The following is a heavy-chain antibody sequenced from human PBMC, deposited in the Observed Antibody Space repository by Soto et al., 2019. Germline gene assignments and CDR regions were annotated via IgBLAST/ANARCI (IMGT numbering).Heavy chain of an antibody. J-gene: IGHJ4*02. CDR3: ARRNIRVAPALGY. D-gene: IGHD2-15*01. V-gene: IGHV5-51*07. Sequence: GPYLNLSGYRSVDRETRYWCSSEHQIHGKGLEWMGIIYPGDSDTRYSPSFQGQVTISADKSISTAYLQWSSLKASDTAMYYCARRNIRVAPALGYWGQPILVTVSS. CDR2: IYPGDSDT. CDR1: VDRETRYW.